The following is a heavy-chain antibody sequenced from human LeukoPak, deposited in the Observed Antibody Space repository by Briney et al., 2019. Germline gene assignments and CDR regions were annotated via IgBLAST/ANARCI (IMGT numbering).Heavy chain of an antibody. CDR1: GFTFSTFA. CDR3: AKGQLWSGVAYFDY. Sequence: GGSLGLSCAASGFTFSTFAMSWVRQAPGKGLEWVSLISGGGDITYYADSMKGRFTISRDNSKNTLYLHMNSLRAEDTAVYYCAKGQLWSGVAYFDYWGQGTLATVSS. J-gene: IGHJ4*02. CDR2: ISGGGDIT. D-gene: IGHD3-10*01. V-gene: IGHV3-23*01.